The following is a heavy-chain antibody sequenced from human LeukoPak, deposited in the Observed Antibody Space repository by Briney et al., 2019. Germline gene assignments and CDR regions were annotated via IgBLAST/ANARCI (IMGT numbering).Heavy chain of an antibody. CDR2: ISRDSRTI. CDR1: GFTFSFYS. V-gene: IGHV3-21*04. J-gene: IGHJ4*02. Sequence: PGGSLRLSCAASGFTFSFYSLNCVRQAPGKGLEWVSIISRDSRTIFYADSVKGRFTISRDNSKNTLYLQMNSLRAEDTAVYYCARESGYSYGFDYWGQGTLVTVSS. CDR3: ARESGYSYGFDY. D-gene: IGHD5-18*01.